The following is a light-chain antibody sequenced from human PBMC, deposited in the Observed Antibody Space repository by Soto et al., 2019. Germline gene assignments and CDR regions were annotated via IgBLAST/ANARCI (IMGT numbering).Light chain of an antibody. V-gene: IGKV1-5*01. Sequence: DIQMTQSPSTLSASVGDRVTITCLASQSISSWLAWYQQKPGKAPKLLIYDASSLESGVPSRFSGSGSGTEFTLTISSLQPDDFATYYCQEYSSDSWTFGQGTKVDIK. CDR1: QSISSW. J-gene: IGKJ1*01. CDR3: QEYSSDSWT. CDR2: DAS.